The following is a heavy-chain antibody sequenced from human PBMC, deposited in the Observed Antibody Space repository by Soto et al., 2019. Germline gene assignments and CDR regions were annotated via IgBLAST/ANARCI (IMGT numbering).Heavy chain of an antibody. CDR2: LSTSGANT. CDR3: AKETRSRGPFDY. V-gene: IGHV3-23*01. J-gene: IGHJ4*02. D-gene: IGHD5-12*01. CDR1: GFTYSNYG. Sequence: DVQLLESGGGLVQPGGSLRLSCAASGFTYSNYGMNWVRQAPGKGLEWVSALSTSGANTYYADSVKGRFTISRDNSKNTLYLNMNGLRAEDTAVYYCAKETRSRGPFDYWGQGTLVTVSS.